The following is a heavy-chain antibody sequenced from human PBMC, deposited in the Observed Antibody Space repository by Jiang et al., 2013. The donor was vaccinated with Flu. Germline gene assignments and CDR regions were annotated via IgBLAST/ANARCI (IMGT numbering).Heavy chain of an antibody. Sequence: GWIRQPPGKALEWLALIYWDDDKRYSPSLKSRLTITKDTSKNQVVLTMTNMDPVDTATYYCAHNRVRYRFDYWGQGTLVTVSS. CDR2: IYWDDDK. CDR3: AHNRVRYRFDY. D-gene: IGHD3-9*01. V-gene: IGHV2-5*02. J-gene: IGHJ4*02.